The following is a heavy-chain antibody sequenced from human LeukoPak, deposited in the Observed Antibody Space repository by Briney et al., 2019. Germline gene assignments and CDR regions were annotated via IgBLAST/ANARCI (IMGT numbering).Heavy chain of an antibody. CDR2: ISYDGSNK. CDR3: VKDLTGTWSFDY. CDR1: GFTFSSYA. J-gene: IGHJ4*02. Sequence: GGSLRLSCAASGFTFSSYAMHWVRQAPGKGLEWVAVISYDGSNKYYADSVKGRFTISRDNSKNALYLQLTSLRLEDTALYYCVKDLTGTWSFDYWGQGTLVTVSS. D-gene: IGHD3-9*01. V-gene: IGHV3-30*14.